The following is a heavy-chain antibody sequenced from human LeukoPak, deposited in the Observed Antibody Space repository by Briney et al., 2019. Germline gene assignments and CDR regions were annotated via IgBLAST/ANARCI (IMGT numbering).Heavy chain of an antibody. J-gene: IGHJ4*02. V-gene: IGHV3-7*01. Sequence: GGPLSLLCAACGFPHYSYRMMWAPAAPGEGLVGVANIKQDESEKYYVDSVKGRFTISRDNAKNSLYLQMNSLKAEDTGVYYCAREKEVGSYVWGSYRYEDYWGQGTLVTVSS. CDR2: IKQDESEK. CDR3: AREKEVGSYVWGSYRYEDY. CDR1: GFPHYSYR. D-gene: IGHD3-16*02.